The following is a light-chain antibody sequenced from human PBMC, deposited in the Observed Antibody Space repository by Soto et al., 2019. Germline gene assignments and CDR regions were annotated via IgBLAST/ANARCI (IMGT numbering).Light chain of an antibody. V-gene: IGKV1-12*01. Sequence: DIQMTQSPSSVSASVGDRVSITCRASQDIGDWLAWYQQKPGKAPKLLVYAASSLQSGVSSRFSGSGSGTDFTLTISSLQHEDFDTYSCQQAYSFPVTLGGGTKVDIK. CDR1: QDIGDW. CDR3: QQAYSFPVT. CDR2: AAS. J-gene: IGKJ4*01.